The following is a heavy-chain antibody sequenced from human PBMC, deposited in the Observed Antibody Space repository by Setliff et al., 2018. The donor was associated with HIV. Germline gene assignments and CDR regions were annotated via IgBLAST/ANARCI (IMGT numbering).Heavy chain of an antibody. Sequence: PGESLKISCRTSGYNFATYYIAWVRQMPGKGPEWMGSVNPGDSSTKYNPSLQGQVTMSADKLINTAYLQWSSLKASDTAMYYCATRLLGYSGYGYWGQGTLGTAPQ. CDR1: GYNFATYY. J-gene: IGHJ4*02. D-gene: IGHD5-12*01. CDR3: ATRLLGYSGYGY. CDR2: VNPGDSST. V-gene: IGHV5-51*01.